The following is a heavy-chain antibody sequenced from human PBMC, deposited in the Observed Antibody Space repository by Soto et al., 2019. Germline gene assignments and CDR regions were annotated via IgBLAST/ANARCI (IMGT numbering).Heavy chain of an antibody. CDR3: ARRKRYCSSTSCYTFPFDI. CDR1: GGSFSGYY. CDR2: INHSGST. Sequence: SETLSLTCAVYGGSFSGYYRSWIRQPPGKGLEWIGEINHSGSTNYNPSLKSRVTISVDTSKNQFSLKLSSVTAADTAVYYCARRKRYCSSTSCYTFPFDIWGQGTMVT. D-gene: IGHD2-2*02. V-gene: IGHV4-34*01. J-gene: IGHJ3*02.